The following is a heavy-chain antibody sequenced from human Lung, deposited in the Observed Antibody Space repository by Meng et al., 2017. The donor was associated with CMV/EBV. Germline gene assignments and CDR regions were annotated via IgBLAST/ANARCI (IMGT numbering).Heavy chain of an antibody. CDR3: ARTPVRFCNTHMCYAFDY. J-gene: IGHJ4*02. D-gene: IGHD2-2*01. CDR2: LYPDGST. V-gene: IGHV4-4*07. CDR1: SDSITNYF. Sequence: QEQRQEAGPRLVKPSETLSVTCIVSSDSITNYFWSWVRQPAGKGLEWIGRLYPDGSTDYNPSLSSRLTLSLDTSKIRFSLKLRSVTAADTAIYYCARTPVRFCNTHMCYAFDYWGQGALVTVSS.